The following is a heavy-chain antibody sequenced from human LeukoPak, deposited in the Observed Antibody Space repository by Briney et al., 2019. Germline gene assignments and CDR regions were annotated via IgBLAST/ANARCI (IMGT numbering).Heavy chain of an antibody. Sequence: GASVKVSCKVSGYTLTELSMHWARQAPGKGLEWMGGFDPEDGETIYAQKFQGRVTMTEDTSTDTAYMELSSLRSEDTAVYYCATAGGVRLRTFDYYFDYWGQGTLVTVPS. CDR1: GYTLTELS. CDR2: FDPEDGET. V-gene: IGHV1-24*01. J-gene: IGHJ4*02. D-gene: IGHD3-16*01. CDR3: ATAGGVRLRTFDYYFDY.